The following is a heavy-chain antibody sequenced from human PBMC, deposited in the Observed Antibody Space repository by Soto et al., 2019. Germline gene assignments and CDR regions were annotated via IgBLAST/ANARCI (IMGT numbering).Heavy chain of an antibody. Sequence: DVQLFESGGGLVEPGASVRLSCTTSRFIFKDFAMSWVRQAPGKGLEWVSTITASDDITYSADSVRGRFRISRDDSANTLFLQMSSLRGDDTATYYCTKGDSSGYFDPSTGYSTPDHWGQGTQVTVSS. V-gene: IGHV3-23*01. CDR1: RFIFKDFA. D-gene: IGHD2-15*01. CDR3: TKGDSSGYFDPSTGYSTPDH. CDR2: ITASDDIT. J-gene: IGHJ5*02.